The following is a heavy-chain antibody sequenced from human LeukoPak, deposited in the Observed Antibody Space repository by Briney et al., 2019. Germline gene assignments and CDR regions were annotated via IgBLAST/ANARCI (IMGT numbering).Heavy chain of an antibody. D-gene: IGHD6-19*01. CDR2: IYPGDSDT. V-gene: IGHV5-51*01. J-gene: IGHJ4*02. CDR1: GYTFTSYW. CDR3: ASAIAVAGNTFDY. Sequence: GESLKISCEGSGYTFTSYWIAWVRQMPGKGLEWMGIIYPGDSDTRYNPSFQGQVTISADKSISTAYLQWSSLKASDTAMYYCASAIAVAGNTFDYWGQGTLVTVSS.